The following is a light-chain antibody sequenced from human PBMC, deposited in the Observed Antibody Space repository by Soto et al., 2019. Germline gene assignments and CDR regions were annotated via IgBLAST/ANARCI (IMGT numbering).Light chain of an antibody. Sequence: EIVMTQSPATLSVSPGERATLSCRASQSVSNNLAWYQQKPGKAPKLLIYVASTRDTGIPARFSGSGSGTDFTLTINSLQSEDIAIYYCQKYNSGPLTFGQGTRLAIK. CDR1: QSVSNN. V-gene: IGKV3-15*01. CDR3: QKYNSGPLT. CDR2: VAS. J-gene: IGKJ5*01.